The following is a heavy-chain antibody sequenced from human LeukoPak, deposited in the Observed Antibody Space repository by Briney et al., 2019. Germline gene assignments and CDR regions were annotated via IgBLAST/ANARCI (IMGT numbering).Heavy chain of an antibody. CDR3: TREVAGTGGFDY. CDR1: GDSVSSNNAA. J-gene: IGHJ4*02. V-gene: IGHV6-1*01. Sequence: SQTLSLTCALSGDSVSSNNAAWNWIRQSPSRGLEWLGRTYHRSTWYDDYVVSVRSRLTITPDISKNQVSLQLNSVTPEDTAVYYCTREVAGTGGFDYWGQGITVTVSS. CDR2: TYHRSTWYD. D-gene: IGHD6-13*01.